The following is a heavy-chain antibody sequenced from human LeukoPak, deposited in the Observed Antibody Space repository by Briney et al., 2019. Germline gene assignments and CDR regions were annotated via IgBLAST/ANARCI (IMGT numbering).Heavy chain of an antibody. CDR1: GFTFSSYG. V-gene: IGHV3-7*01. CDR2: IKQDGSEK. CDR3: AREGSYYDSSGYYSSFDY. J-gene: IGHJ4*02. D-gene: IGHD3-22*01. Sequence: PGRSLRLSCAASGFTFSSYGMHWVRQAPGKGLEWVANIKQDGSEKYYVDSVKGRFTISRDNAKNSLYLQMNSLRAEDTAVYYCAREGSYYDSSGYYSSFDYWGQGTLVTVSS.